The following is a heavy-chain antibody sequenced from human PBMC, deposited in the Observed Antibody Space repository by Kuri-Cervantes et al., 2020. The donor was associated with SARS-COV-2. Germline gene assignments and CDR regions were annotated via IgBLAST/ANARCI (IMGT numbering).Heavy chain of an antibody. J-gene: IGHJ3*02. CDR1: GYTLTELS. CDR3: ARALLRSLTNDAFDI. V-gene: IGHV1-2*02. CDR2: INPNSGGT. Sequence: ASVKVSCKVSGYTLTELSMHWVRQAPGQGLEWMGWINPNSGGTNYAQKFQGRVTMTRDTSISTAYMELSRLRSDDTAVYYCARALLRSLTNDAFDIWGQGTMVTVSS.